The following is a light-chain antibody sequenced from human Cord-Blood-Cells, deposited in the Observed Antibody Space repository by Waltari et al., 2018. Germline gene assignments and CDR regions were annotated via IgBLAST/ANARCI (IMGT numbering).Light chain of an antibody. CDR3: QQINSYPQT. V-gene: IGKV1-13*02. CDR1: QGVSSA. CDR2: DAS. Sequence: AIQLTQSPSSLPASVGDRVTITCRASQGVSSALAWYQQKPGKAPKLLIYDASSLESGVPTRFSGSGSGTDFTLTISSLQPEDFATYYCQQINSYPQTFGQGTKLEIK. J-gene: IGKJ2*01.